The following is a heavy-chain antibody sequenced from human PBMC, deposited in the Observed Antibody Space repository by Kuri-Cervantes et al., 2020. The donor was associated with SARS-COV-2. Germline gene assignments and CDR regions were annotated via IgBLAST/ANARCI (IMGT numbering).Heavy chain of an antibody. CDR3: AKGYNYYGSGTDAFDI. D-gene: IGHD3-10*01. J-gene: IGHJ3*02. Sequence: ASVKVSCKASGYTFTGYYMHWVRQAPGQGLEWMGWMNPNSGITGYAQKFQGRVTITADESTSTAYMELSSLRSEDTAVYYCAKGYNYYGSGTDAFDIWGQGTMVTVSS. CDR1: GYTFTGYY. V-gene: IGHV1-8*03. CDR2: MNPNSGIT.